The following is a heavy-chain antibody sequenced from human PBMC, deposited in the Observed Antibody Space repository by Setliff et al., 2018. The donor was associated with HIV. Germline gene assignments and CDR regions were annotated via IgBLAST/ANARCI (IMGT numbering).Heavy chain of an antibody. Sequence: SETLSLTCTVSGGSISSGGYYWSWIRQHPGKGLEWIGYIYYSGSTYYNPSLKSRVTISVDTSKNQFSLKLSSVTAADTAVYYCARGVTAIHSRLEWGQGTLVT. CDR3: ARGVTAIHSRLE. J-gene: IGHJ4*02. CDR2: IYYSGST. V-gene: IGHV4-31*03. CDR1: GGSISSGGYY. D-gene: IGHD2-21*02.